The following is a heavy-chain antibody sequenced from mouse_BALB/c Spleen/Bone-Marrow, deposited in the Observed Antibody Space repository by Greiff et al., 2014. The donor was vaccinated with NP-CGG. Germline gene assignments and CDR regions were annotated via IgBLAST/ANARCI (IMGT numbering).Heavy chain of an antibody. D-gene: IGHD2-3*01. J-gene: IGHJ3*01. CDR2: IDPANGNT. CDR1: GFNIKDTN. CDR3: ARAGDGPFAY. V-gene: IGHV14-3*02. Sequence: VQLQQPGAELVKPGASVKLSCTASGFNIKDTNIHWVKQRPEQGLEWIGRIDPANGNTKYGPKFQGRATVTTDTSSNTASLQLSNPTSEDTAVYYCARAGDGPFAYWGQGTLVTVSA.